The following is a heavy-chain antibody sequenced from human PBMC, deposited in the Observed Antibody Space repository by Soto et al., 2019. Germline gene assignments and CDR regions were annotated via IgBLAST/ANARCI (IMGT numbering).Heavy chain of an antibody. V-gene: IGHV1-69*01. CDR3: ARVLVKCDFWSGYYRNWFDP. D-gene: IGHD3-3*01. CDR2: IIPIFGTA. J-gene: IGHJ5*02. Sequence: QVQLVQSGAEVEKPGSSVKVSCKASGGTSSSYAISWVRQAPGQGLEWMGGIIPIFGTANYAQKFQGRVTISADECTSTPYMELSSLRSEDTGVYYCARVLVKCDFWSGYYRNWFDPWGQGTLDTVSS. CDR1: GGTSSSYA.